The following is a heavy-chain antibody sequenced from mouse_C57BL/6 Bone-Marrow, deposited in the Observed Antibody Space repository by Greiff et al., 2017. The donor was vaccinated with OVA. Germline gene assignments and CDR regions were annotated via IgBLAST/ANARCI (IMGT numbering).Heavy chain of an antibody. Sequence: QVQLQQPGAELVKPGASVKMSCKASGYTFPSYWITWVKQRPGQGLEWIGDIYPGSGSTNYNEKFKSKATLTVDTSSSPAYMQLSSLTSEDSAVYYCARNYYGSSNVWGTGTTVTVSS. CDR1: GYTFPSYW. CDR2: IYPGSGST. CDR3: ARNYYGSSNV. V-gene: IGHV1-55*01. J-gene: IGHJ1*03. D-gene: IGHD1-1*01.